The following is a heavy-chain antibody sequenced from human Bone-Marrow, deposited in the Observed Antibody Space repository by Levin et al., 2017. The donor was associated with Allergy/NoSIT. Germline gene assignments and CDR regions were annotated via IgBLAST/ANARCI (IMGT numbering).Heavy chain of an antibody. CDR3: ARDTVLRYFDWLLYRRDGYFDY. CDR2: IKQDGSEK. Sequence: GGSLRLSCAASGFTFSSYWMSWVRQAPGKGLEWVANIKQDGSEKYYVDSVKGRFTISRDNAKNSLYLQMNSLRAEDTAVYYCARDTVLRYFDWLLYRRDGYFDYWGQGTLVTVSS. D-gene: IGHD3-9*01. J-gene: IGHJ4*02. CDR1: GFTFSSYW. V-gene: IGHV3-7*01.